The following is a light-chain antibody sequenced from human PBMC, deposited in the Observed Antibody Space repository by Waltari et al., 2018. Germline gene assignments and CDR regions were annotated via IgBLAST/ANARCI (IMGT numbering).Light chain of an antibody. J-gene: IGLJ2*01. CDR1: RSHIGSNS. Sequence: QSVLTQPPSASGTPGQRVTISCSGSRSHIGSNSVRLYQQVPGTAPKLLIHSNSQRTSGVPDRFSGSKSDTSASLAISGLQSEDEADYYCATWDDSHNGQGVFGGGTKLTVL. V-gene: IGLV1-44*01. CDR3: ATWDDSHNGQGV. CDR2: SNS.